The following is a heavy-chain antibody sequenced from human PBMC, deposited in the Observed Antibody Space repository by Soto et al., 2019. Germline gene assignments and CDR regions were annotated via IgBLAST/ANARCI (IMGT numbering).Heavy chain of an antibody. Sequence: GASVKVSCKASGGTFSSYAISWVRQAPGQGLEWMGGIIPIFGTANYAQKFQGRVAITADESTSTAYMELSSLRSEDTAVYYCARSFGSYYDYVWGRYLLFAYRGQG. D-gene: IGHD3-16*02. V-gene: IGHV1-69*13. CDR1: GGTFSSYA. J-gene: IGHJ4*02. CDR2: IIPIFGTA. CDR3: ARSFGSYYDYVWGRYLLFAY.